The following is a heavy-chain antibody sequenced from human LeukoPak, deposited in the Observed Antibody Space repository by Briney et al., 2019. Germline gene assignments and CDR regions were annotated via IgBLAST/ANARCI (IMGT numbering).Heavy chain of an antibody. D-gene: IGHD3-10*01. CDR2: IIPVDGTA. Sequence: GASVKVSCKASVGTFSIYAMSWVRQAPGQGLEWMGRIIPVDGTASYAQKFQGKGTITADESMTTAYMELSSLRSEDTAVYYCARDGAMVQGLIITPNWFDPWGQGTLVTVSS. CDR3: ARDGAMVQGLIITPNWFDP. J-gene: IGHJ5*02. V-gene: IGHV1-69*13. CDR1: VGTFSIYA.